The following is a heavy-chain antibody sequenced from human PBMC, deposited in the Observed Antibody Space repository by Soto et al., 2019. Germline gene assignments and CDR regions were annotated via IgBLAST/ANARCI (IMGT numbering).Heavy chain of an antibody. CDR3: AKDGGGGYSSSFYYYYGMDV. CDR1: GFTFSSYG. V-gene: IGHV3-30*18. D-gene: IGHD6-6*01. J-gene: IGHJ6*02. CDR2: ISYDGSNK. Sequence: PGGSLRLSCAASGFTFSSYGMHWVRQAPGKGLEWVAVISYDGSNKYYADSVKGRFTISRDNSKNTLYLQMNSLRAEDTAVYYCAKDGGGGYSSSFYYYYGMDVWGQGTTVTVSS.